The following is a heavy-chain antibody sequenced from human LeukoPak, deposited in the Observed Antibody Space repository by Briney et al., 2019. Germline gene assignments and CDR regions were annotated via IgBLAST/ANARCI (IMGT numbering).Heavy chain of an antibody. V-gene: IGHV3-23*01. CDR1: GFTFSSYA. D-gene: IGHD2-15*01. Sequence: TGGSLRLSCAASGFTFSSYAMSWVRQAPGKGLEWVSAISGSGGSTYYADSVKGRFTISRDNSKNTLYLQMNSLRAEDTAVYYCARDTAAEVNGYWGQGTLVTVSS. CDR2: ISGSGGST. J-gene: IGHJ4*02. CDR3: ARDTAAEVNGY.